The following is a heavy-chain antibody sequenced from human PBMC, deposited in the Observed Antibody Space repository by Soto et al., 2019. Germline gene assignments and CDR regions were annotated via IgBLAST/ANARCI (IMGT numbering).Heavy chain of an antibody. CDR1: GGTFSSYA. CDR2: IIPIFGTA. D-gene: IGHD2-15*01. CDR3: ARDLGYVVAGGYYYYGMDV. J-gene: IGHJ6*02. V-gene: IGHV1-69*01. Sequence: QVQLVQSGAEVKKPGSSVKVSCKASGGTFSSYAISWVRQAPGQGLEWMGGIIPIFGTANYAQKFQGRVTITADESTSTAYMELSSLRSEDTAVYYCARDLGYVVAGGYYYYGMDVWGQGTTVTVSS.